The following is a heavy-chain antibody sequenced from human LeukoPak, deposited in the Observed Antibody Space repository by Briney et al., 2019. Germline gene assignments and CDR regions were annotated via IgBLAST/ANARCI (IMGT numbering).Heavy chain of an antibody. V-gene: IGHV1-18*01. Sequence: ASVKVSCKASGYTFTSYGISWVRQAPGQGLEWMGWISAYNGNTNYAQKLQGRVTMTTDTSTSTAYMELRSLRSDDTAVYYCARDDTMVRGVIPSFDYWGQGTLVTVSS. CDR1: GYTFTSYG. CDR2: ISAYNGNT. CDR3: ARDDTMVRGVIPSFDY. J-gene: IGHJ4*02. D-gene: IGHD3-10*01.